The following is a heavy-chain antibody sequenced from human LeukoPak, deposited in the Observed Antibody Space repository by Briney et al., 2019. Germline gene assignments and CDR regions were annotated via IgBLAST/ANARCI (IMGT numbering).Heavy chain of an antibody. D-gene: IGHD3-22*01. V-gene: IGHV3-64*01. J-gene: IGHJ4*02. Sequence: GGSLRLSCAASGFTFSSYAMHWVRQAPGKGLEYVSAISSNGGSTYYANSVKGRFTISRDNSKNTLYLQMVSLRAEDIAVYYCWTYYYDSSGYYQDFDYWGQGTLVTVSS. CDR2: ISSNGGST. CDR1: GFTFSSYA. CDR3: WTYYYDSSGYYQDFDY.